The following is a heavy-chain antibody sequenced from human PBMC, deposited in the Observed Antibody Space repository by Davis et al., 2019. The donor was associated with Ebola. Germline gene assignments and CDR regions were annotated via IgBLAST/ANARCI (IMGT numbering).Heavy chain of an antibody. CDR3: ARDGDSWYYDDSSGYYYAAFDP. Sequence: ASVQVSCKASGYTFIGYYMHWVRQAPGPGLEWMGWINPNSGGTNYAQKFQGRVTMTRDTSISTAYMELSRLRSDDTAVYYCARDGDSWYYDDSSGYYYAAFDPWGQGTLVTVSS. J-gene: IGHJ5*02. CDR2: INPNSGGT. CDR1: GYTFIGYY. V-gene: IGHV1-2*02. D-gene: IGHD3-22*01.